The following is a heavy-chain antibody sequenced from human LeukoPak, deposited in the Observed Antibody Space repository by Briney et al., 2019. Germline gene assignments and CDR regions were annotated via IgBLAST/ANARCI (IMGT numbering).Heavy chain of an antibody. D-gene: IGHD1-1*01. CDR3: CMGTSGIGVNDAFNI. J-gene: IGHJ3*02. CDR2: ISGSGGST. Sequence: GGSLRLSCAVSGFTFSSYAMSWVRQAPGKGLEWVSAISGSGGSTYYADSVKGRFTTSRDNSRNAVFLQMNSLRAEDTAMYYCCMGTSGIGVNDAFNIWGQGTMVTVSS. CDR1: GFTFSSYA. V-gene: IGHV3-23*01.